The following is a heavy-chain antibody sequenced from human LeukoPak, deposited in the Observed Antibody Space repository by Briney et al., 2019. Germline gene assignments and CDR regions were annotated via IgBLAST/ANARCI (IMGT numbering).Heavy chain of an antibody. V-gene: IGHV3-30*18. Sequence: SGGSLRLSCAASGFNFGSYGMHWVRQAPGKGLEWVAAISYDGSKKYYADSVKGRFAISRDDSRNTLFIQMNSLRAEDTAPYYCAKEAGYSGYEHFDSWGQGTLVTVSS. D-gene: IGHD5-12*01. CDR2: ISYDGSKK. CDR3: AKEAGYSGYEHFDS. J-gene: IGHJ4*02. CDR1: GFNFGSYG.